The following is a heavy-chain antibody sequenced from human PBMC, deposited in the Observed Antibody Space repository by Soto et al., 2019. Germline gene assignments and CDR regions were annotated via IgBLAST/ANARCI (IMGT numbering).Heavy chain of an antibody. CDR1: GGSISSSSYY. CDR2: IYYSGST. V-gene: IGHV4-39*01. D-gene: IGHD3-10*01. J-gene: IGHJ4*02. Sequence: QLQLQESGPGLVKPSETLSLTCTVSGGSISSSSYYWGWIRQPPGKGLEWIGSIYYSGSTYYNPSLRRRVTISVDTSMNQFSLTLSSVTAADTAVYYCARRGSGSYSDYWGQGTLVTVSS. CDR3: ARRGSGSYSDY.